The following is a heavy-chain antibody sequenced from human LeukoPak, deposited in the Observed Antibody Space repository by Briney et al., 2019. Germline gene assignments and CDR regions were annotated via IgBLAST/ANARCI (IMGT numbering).Heavy chain of an antibody. CDR1: GFILNNYG. V-gene: IGHV3-23*01. CDR3: AKGSSGYFADL. J-gene: IGHJ5*02. Sequence: PGGSLRLSCAASGFILNNYGLIWVRQAPGKGLERVSAISNDGGGTQYADFVEGRFTISRDNSKNTLFLQMSSPRAEDTALYYCAKGSSGYFADLWGQGTLVTVSS. D-gene: IGHD3-22*01. CDR2: ISNDGGGT.